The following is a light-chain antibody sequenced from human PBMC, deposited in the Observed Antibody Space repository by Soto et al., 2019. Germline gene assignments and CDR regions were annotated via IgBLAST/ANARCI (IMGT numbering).Light chain of an antibody. CDR3: SSYTTSGTPV. CDR2: EVS. V-gene: IGLV2-14*01. CDR1: SSDVGSYNY. J-gene: IGLJ3*02. Sequence: QSALTQPASVSGSPGQSITISCTGTSSDVGSYNYLSWYQQHPGKAPRLMIYEVSNRPSGVSNRFSGSKSGNTASLTISGLQAEDEADYYCSSYTTSGTPVFGGGTKLTVL.